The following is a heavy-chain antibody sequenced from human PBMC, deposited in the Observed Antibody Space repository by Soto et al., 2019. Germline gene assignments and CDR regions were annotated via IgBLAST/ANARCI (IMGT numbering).Heavy chain of an antibody. V-gene: IGHV3-30*18. D-gene: IGHD6-19*01. CDR1: GFTFISYG. J-gene: IGHJ6*02. CDR3: VKDGSSGWPYYYGMDV. CDR2: ISYDGSNK. Sequence: SLRLSCAASGFTFISYGMHWVRQAPGKGLEWVAVISYDGSNKYYADSVKGRFTISRDNSKNTLYLQMSSLRAEDTAVYYCVKDGSSGWPYYYGMDVRGQGPTVTDSS.